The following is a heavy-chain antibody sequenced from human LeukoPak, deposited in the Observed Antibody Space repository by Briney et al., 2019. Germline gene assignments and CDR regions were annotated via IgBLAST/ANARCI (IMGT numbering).Heavy chain of an antibody. D-gene: IGHD1-26*01. V-gene: IGHV4-61*02. CDR3: ARVEHEFDDGRYFDI. Sequence: HSYTLSLTCTVSGGSVSTGSFYWRWIRQPAGKGLEWLGIIYTTRRTNYNRPLKSRSIISGDKYKNHLSLKLNSVTAADTSVYYCARVEHEFDDGRYFDIWGRGTLVTVSS. CDR2: IYTTRRT. CDR1: GGSVSTGSFY. J-gene: IGHJ2*01.